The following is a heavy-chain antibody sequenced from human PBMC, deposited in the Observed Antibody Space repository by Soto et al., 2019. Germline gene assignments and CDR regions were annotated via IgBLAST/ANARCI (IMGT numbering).Heavy chain of an antibody. J-gene: IGHJ5*02. CDR3: ARGTVAAAGTRLWWFDP. V-gene: IGHV4-59*01. Sequence: SETLSLTCTVSGGSINSYYWSWIRQPPGKGLEWIGRIYYSGNTNYNPSLKRRVTISVDTSKNQFSLKLSSVTATDTAVYHCARGTVAAAGTRLWWFDPWGQGTLVTV. D-gene: IGHD6-13*01. CDR1: GGSINSYY. CDR2: IYYSGNT.